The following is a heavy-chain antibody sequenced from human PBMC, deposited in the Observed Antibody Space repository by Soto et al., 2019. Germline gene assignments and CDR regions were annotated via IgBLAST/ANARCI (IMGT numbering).Heavy chain of an antibody. D-gene: IGHD3-10*01. CDR3: ARAPPMVRGVGAFGI. CDR1: GGSISSGGYS. Sequence: SETLSLTCAVSGGSISSGGYSWSWIRQPPGKGLEWIGYIYHSGSTYYNPSLKSRVTISVDRSKNQFSLKLSSVTAADTAVYYCARAPPMVRGVGAFGIWGRGTTVTVSS. J-gene: IGHJ3*02. V-gene: IGHV4-30-2*01. CDR2: IYHSGST.